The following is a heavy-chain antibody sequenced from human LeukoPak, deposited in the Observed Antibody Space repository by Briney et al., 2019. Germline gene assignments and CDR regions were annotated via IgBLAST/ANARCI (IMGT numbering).Heavy chain of an antibody. Sequence: PGGSLRLSCEASGFTFSSYAMRWVRQAPWKGLEWVSAISGSGGSTYYADSVKGRFTISRDNSKNTLYLQMNSLRAEDTAVYYCAKDILRYYYDSSGYSDYWGQGTLVTVSS. CDR2: ISGSGGST. CDR3: AKDILRYYYDSSGYSDY. J-gene: IGHJ4*02. D-gene: IGHD3-22*01. V-gene: IGHV3-23*01. CDR1: GFTFSSYA.